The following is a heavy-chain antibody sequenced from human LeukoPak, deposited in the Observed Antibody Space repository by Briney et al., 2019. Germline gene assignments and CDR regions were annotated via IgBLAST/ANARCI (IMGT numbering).Heavy chain of an antibody. V-gene: IGHV3-48*02. Sequence: GGSLRLSCAASGFTFRSYSMHWVRQAPGKGREWVSCISSTSNTIYYADSVKGRFTISRDNAKNSLYLQMNSLRDEDTAVYYCARAAPYYYDSSGYSAFDSWGQGTMVTVSA. D-gene: IGHD3-22*01. CDR2: ISSTSNTI. J-gene: IGHJ3*02. CDR1: GFTFRSYS. CDR3: ARAAPYYYDSSGYSAFDS.